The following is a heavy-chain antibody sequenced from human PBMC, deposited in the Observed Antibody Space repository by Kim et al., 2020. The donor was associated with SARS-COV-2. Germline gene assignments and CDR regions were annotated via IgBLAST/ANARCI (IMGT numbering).Heavy chain of an antibody. CDR3: ARVPNYDFWSGYYRIPYYYYGMDV. CDR2: MNPNSGNT. CDR1: GYTFTSYD. D-gene: IGHD3-3*01. Sequence: ASVKVSCKASGYTFTSYDINWVRQATGQGLEWMGWMNPNSGNTGYAQKFQGRVTMTRNTSISTAYMELSSLRSEDTAVYYCARVPNYDFWSGYYRIPYYYYGMDVWGQGTTVTVSS. V-gene: IGHV1-8*01. J-gene: IGHJ6*02.